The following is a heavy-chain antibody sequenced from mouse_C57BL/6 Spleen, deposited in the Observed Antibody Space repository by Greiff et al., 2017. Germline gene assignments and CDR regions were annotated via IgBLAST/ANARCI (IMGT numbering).Heavy chain of an antibody. CDR3: ARYNSLYAMDY. CDR1: GFTFTDYY. J-gene: IGHJ4*01. Sequence: EVHLVESGGGLVQPGGSLSLSCAASGFTFTDYYMSWVRQPPGKALEWLGFIRNKANGYTTEYSASVKGRFTISRDNSQSNLYLQMNALRAEDSATYSSARYNSLYAMDYWGQGTSVTVAS. CDR2: IRNKANGYTT. V-gene: IGHV7-3*01.